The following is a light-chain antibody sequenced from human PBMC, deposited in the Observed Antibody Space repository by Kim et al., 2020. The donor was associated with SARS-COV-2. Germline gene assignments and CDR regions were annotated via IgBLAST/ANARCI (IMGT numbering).Light chain of an antibody. CDR1: SLRNYY. CDR3: NSRDSSTNQLV. V-gene: IGLV3-19*01. CDR2: GKS. J-gene: IGLJ2*01. Sequence: SSELTQDPAVSVALGQTVRITCQRDSLRNYYASWYQQKPGQAPVVVIYGKSNRLSGIPDRFSGSNSGDTASLTITGAQAEDEADYYCNSRDSSTNQLVFG.